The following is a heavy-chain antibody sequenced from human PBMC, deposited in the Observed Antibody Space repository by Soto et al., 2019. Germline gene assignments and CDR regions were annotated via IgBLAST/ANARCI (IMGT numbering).Heavy chain of an antibody. J-gene: IGHJ4*02. CDR1: GGSFSGYY. Sequence: ETLSLTCAVYGGSFSGYYWSWIRQPPGKGLEWIGEINHSGSTNYNPSLKSRVTISVDTSKNQFSLKLSSVTAADTAVYYCARSLDYYYDSRVALAYWGQGTLVTVSS. CDR3: ARSLDYYYDSRVALAY. V-gene: IGHV4-34*01. D-gene: IGHD3-22*01. CDR2: INHSGST.